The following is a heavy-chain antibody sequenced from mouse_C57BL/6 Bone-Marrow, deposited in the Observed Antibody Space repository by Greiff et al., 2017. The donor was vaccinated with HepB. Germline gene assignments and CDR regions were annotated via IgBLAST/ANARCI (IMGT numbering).Heavy chain of an antibody. CDR2: ISSGSSTI. D-gene: IGHD1-1*01. CDR3: AKSPRYYGSSRDYAMDY. V-gene: IGHV5-17*01. CDR1: GFTFSDYG. J-gene: IGHJ4*01. Sequence: EVNVVESGGGLVKPGGSLKLSCAASGFTFSDYGMHWVRQAPEKGLEWVAYISSGSSTIYYADTVKGRFTISRDNAKNTLFLQMTSLRSEDTAMYYCAKSPRYYGSSRDYAMDYWGQGTSVTVSS.